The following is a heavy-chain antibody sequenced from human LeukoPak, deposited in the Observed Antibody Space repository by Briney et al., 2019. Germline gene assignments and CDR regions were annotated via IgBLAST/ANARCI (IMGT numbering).Heavy chain of an antibody. CDR3: ARVIVGGMRAFDM. Sequence: GGSLRLSCAASGFTFTNYWMHWVRQAPGKGLVWVSRIDDDGTTKYADSVRGRFTISRDNAKKTLYLQMNGLRAEDMAVYYCARVIVGGMRAFDMWGQGTMVTVSS. CDR1: GFTFTNYW. V-gene: IGHV3-74*03. J-gene: IGHJ3*02. CDR2: IDDDGTT. D-gene: IGHD1-26*01.